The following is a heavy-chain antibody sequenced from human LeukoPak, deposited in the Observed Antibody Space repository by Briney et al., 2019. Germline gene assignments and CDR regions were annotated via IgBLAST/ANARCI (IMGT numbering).Heavy chain of an antibody. CDR1: GGSFSGYY. J-gene: IGHJ5*02. CDR2: INHSGST. V-gene: IGHV4-34*01. D-gene: IGHD3-3*01. Sequence: PSETLSLTCVVYGGSFSGYYWSWIRQPPGKGLEWIGEINHSGSTNYNPSLKSRVTISVDTSKNQFSLKLSSVTAADTAVYYCARGLREFLEWRRTGRTGRWFDPWGQGTLVTVSS. CDR3: ARGLREFLEWRRTGRTGRWFDP.